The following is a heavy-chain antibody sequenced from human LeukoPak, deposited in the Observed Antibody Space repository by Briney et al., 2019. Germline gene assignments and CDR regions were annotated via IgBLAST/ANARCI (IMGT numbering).Heavy chain of an antibody. CDR2: LSGSGIST. CDR1: GFTFSTYI. D-gene: IGHD3-10*01. J-gene: IGHJ4*02. Sequence: PGGSLRLSCAASGFTFSTYIMTWVRQAPGRGPEWVSSLSGSGISTYYADSVKGRFTISRDNSKNTLYLQMNSLRAEDTAVYYCAKRLSGRPLAFGFGESNNWGQGTLVTVST. V-gene: IGHV3-23*01. CDR3: AKRLSGRPLAFGFGESNN.